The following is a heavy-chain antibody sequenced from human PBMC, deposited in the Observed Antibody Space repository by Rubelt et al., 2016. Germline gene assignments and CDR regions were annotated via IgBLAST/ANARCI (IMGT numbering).Heavy chain of an antibody. V-gene: IGHV3-74*01. J-gene: IGHJ4*02. D-gene: IGHD6-19*01. CDR2: INTDGRTT. CDR3: ARDLENLMLVVHPAGY. Sequence: QVPGKGLVWVSRINTDGRTTSYAEPVKGRVAISRDNTKNTLYLQMNSLRAEDTAVYHCARDLENLMLVVHPAGYWGQGTLVTVSS.